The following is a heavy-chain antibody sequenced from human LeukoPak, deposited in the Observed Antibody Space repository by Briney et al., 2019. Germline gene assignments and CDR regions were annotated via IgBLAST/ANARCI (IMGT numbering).Heavy chain of an antibody. J-gene: IGHJ1*01. CDR3: ARRRYYDSSGYLD. CDR1: GDSIGSSSYY. D-gene: IGHD3-22*01. Sequence: PSETLSLTCTVSGDSIGSSSYYWDWIRQPPGKGLEWIGTIYYSGRTYYNPSLKSRVTISIDTSKNQFSLKLTSVTAADTAVYYCARRRYYDSSGYLDWGQGTLLTVSS. CDR2: IYYSGRT. V-gene: IGHV4-39*01.